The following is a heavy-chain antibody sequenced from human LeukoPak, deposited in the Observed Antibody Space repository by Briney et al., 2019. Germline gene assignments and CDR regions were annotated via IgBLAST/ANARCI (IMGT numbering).Heavy chain of an antibody. CDR3: ARGCSGGSCYFFYYYMDV. D-gene: IGHD2-15*01. CDR2: MNPNSGNT. CDR1: GYTFTSYD. V-gene: IGHV1-8*01. Sequence: ASVKVSCKASGYTFTSYDINWVRQATGQGLEWMGWMNPNSGNTGYAQKFQGRVTMTRDTSTSTVYMELSSLRSEDTAVYYCARGCSGGSCYFFYYYMDVWGKGTTVTVSS. J-gene: IGHJ6*03.